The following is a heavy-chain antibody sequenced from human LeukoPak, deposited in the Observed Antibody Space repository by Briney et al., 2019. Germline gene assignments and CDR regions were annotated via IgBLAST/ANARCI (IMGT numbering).Heavy chain of an antibody. CDR1: GYSFTGYY. V-gene: IGHV1-2*02. J-gene: IGHJ4*02. CDR3: ARDPGAQIYAGTLANDY. Sequence: ASVKVSCKASGYSFTGYYMHWMRQAPGQRLEWMGLINPNSGATNYAQKFQGRVTMTRDTSISTAYVELSRLRSDDTAVYYCARDPGAQIYAGTLANDYWGQGTLVTVSS. CDR2: INPNSGAT. D-gene: IGHD6-13*01.